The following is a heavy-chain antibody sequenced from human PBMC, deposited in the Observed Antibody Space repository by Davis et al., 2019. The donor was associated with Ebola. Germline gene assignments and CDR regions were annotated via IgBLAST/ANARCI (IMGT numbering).Heavy chain of an antibody. Sequence: GESLKISCAASGFIFSDSAMHWVRQAPGKGLEWVAVISHSSREKFYADSVKGRFTISRDNSENTLYLQMNSLTTDDTAVYYCARAVHNEDLDYWGQGTPVTVSS. CDR2: ISHSSREK. J-gene: IGHJ4*01. CDR1: GFIFSDSA. CDR3: ARAVHNEDLDY. V-gene: IGHV3-30*04. D-gene: IGHD3-3*01.